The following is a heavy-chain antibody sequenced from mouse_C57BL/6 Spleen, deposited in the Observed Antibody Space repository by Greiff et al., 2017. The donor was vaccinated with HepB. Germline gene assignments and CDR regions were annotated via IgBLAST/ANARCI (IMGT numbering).Heavy chain of an antibody. CDR2: INPNNGGT. CDR3: ANRITTVVPYYAMDY. J-gene: IGHJ4*01. Sequence: EVQLQQSGPELVKPGASVKISCKASGYTFTDYYMNWVKQSHGKSLEWIGDINPNNGGTSYNQKFKGKATLTVDKSSSTAYMELRSLTSEDSAVYYCANRITTVVPYYAMDYWGQGTSVTVSS. CDR1: GYTFTDYY. V-gene: IGHV1-26*01. D-gene: IGHD1-1*01.